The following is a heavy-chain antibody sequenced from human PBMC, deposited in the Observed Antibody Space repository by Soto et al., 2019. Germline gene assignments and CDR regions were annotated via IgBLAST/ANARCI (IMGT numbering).Heavy chain of an antibody. J-gene: IGHJ5*02. Sequence: PGGSLRLSCAASGFTFSSYGMHWVRQAPGKGLEWVAVIWYDGSNKYYADSVKGRFTISRDNSKNTLYLQMNSLRAEDTAVYYCAREGYSSGWYDNWFDPWGQGTLVTVSS. D-gene: IGHD6-19*01. CDR2: IWYDGSNK. CDR3: AREGYSSGWYDNWFDP. CDR1: GFTFSSYG. V-gene: IGHV3-33*01.